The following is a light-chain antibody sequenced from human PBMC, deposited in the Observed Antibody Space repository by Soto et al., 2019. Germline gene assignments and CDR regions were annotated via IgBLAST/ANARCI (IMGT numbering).Light chain of an antibody. J-gene: IGKJ1*01. CDR3: QQYGTWPRT. Sequence: VLPQPQAPLPCSPWERLTLSGRASQSVGSHLAWYQQKPGQAPRLLIYGASTRATGIPARFSGSGSGTDFTLTISGLQPEDFAVYYCQQYGTWPRTFGQGTKVDIK. CDR2: GAS. V-gene: IGKV3-15*01. CDR1: QSVGSH.